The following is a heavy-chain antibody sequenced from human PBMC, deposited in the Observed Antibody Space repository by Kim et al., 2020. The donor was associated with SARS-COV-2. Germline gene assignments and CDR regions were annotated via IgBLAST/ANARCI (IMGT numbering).Heavy chain of an antibody. CDR3: ARGYSGYYYFDY. CDR1: GFTFSSYA. D-gene: IGHD5-12*01. V-gene: IGHV3-30-3*01. J-gene: IGHJ4*02. CDR2: ISYDGSNK. Sequence: LSLTCAASGFTFSSYAMHWVRQAPGKGLEWVAVISYDGSNKYYADSVKGRFTISRDNSKNTLYLQMNSLRAEDTAVYYCARGYSGYYYFDYWGQGTL.